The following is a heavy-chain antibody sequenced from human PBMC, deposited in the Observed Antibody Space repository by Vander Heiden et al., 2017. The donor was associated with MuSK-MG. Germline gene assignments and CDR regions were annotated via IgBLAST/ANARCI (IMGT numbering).Heavy chain of an antibody. J-gene: IGHJ4*02. CDR2: ISIDGNKN. D-gene: IGHD2-2*01. CDR3: ARGCTSTSCYVHDY. Sequence: QVQLVESGGGVVQPGRSLRLSCAASGFIFSSYDMHGVRQAPGKGLEWVAFISIDGNKNYYADSVQGRFSMSRDNSKNTVSLQMNSLRADDTAIYYCARGCTSTSCYVHDYWGQGTLVTVSS. CDR1: GFIFSSYD. V-gene: IGHV3-30-3*01.